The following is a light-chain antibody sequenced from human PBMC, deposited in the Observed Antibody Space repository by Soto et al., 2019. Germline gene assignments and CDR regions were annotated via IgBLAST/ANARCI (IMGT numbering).Light chain of an antibody. CDR2: GAS. CDR3: QHRGRWPRT. V-gene: IGKV3-11*01. J-gene: IGKJ2*01. CDR1: ESVNDY. Sequence: EIVLTPSPATLSLSPGERATLSCRASESVNDYLAWYQQKPGQAPRLLIYGASNRATGIPVRFSGSGSGTDFTLTISSLEPEDFAVYYCQHRGRWPRTFGQGTKLEI.